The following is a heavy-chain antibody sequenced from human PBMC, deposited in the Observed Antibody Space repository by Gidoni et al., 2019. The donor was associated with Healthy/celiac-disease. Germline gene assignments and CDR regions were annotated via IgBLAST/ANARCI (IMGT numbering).Heavy chain of an antibody. J-gene: IGHJ4*02. Sequence: QVQLQESGPGLVKPSETLSLTCTVSGGSSSSDYWSGIRQPPGKGLEWIGYIYSSGSTNYNPSLQSRVPISVDTSQNPFSLKLSSVTAADTAVYYCARWDSSGYLDYWGQGTLVTVSS. CDR3: ARWDSSGYLDY. V-gene: IGHV4-59*01. CDR2: IYSSGST. D-gene: IGHD3-22*01. CDR1: GGSSSSDY.